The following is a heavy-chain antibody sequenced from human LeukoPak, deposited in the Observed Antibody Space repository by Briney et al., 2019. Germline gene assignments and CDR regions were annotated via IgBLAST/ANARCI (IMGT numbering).Heavy chain of an antibody. V-gene: IGHV3-33*08. CDR2: IWYDGSNK. CDR1: GFTFSSYG. CDR3: ARQVAVADCFDY. D-gene: IGHD6-19*01. Sequence: GRSLRLSCAASGFTFSSYGMHWVRQAPGKGLEWVAVIWYDGSNKYYADSVKGRFTISRDNSKNTLYLQMNSLRAEDTAVYYCARQVAVADCFDYWGQGTLVTVSS. J-gene: IGHJ4*02.